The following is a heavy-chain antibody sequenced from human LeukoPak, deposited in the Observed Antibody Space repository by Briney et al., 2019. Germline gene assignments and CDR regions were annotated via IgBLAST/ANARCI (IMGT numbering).Heavy chain of an antibody. CDR3: ARNVLLWFGESPYFDY. Sequence: SVTLSLTCTVSGGSISSYYWSWIRQPPGKGLGWIGYIYYSGSTNYNPSLKSRVTISVDTSKNQFSLKLSSVTAADTAVYYCARNVLLWFGESPYFDYWGQGTLVTVSS. CDR1: GGSISSYY. V-gene: IGHV4-59*01. J-gene: IGHJ4*02. D-gene: IGHD3-10*01. CDR2: IYYSGST.